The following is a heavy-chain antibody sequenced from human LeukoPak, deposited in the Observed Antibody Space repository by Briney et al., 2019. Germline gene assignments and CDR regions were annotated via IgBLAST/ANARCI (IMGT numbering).Heavy chain of an antibody. CDR1: GGFISNHY. CDR3: ARKQWVPYYFDY. D-gene: IGHD6-19*01. J-gene: IGHJ4*02. Sequence: PSETLSLTCTVSGGFISNHYWSWIRQPPGKGLEWIGNFHYSGSINYSPALKSRVTISVDTSKNQFSLKLTSVTAADTAVYYWARKQWVPYYFDYWGQGTLVTVSS. CDR2: FHYSGSI. V-gene: IGHV4-59*11.